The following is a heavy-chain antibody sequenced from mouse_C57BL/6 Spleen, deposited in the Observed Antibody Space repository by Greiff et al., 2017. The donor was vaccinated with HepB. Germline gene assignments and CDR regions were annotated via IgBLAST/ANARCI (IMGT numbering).Heavy chain of an antibody. CDR1: GYTFTSYW. V-gene: IGHV1-64*01. CDR3: ARRGTTVVVGDYYAMDY. D-gene: IGHD1-1*01. CDR2: IHPNSGST. Sequence: QVQLKESGAELVKPGASVKLSCKASGYTFTSYWMHWVKQRPGQGLEWIGMIHPNSGSTNYNEKFKSKATLTVDKSSSTAYMQLSSLTSEDSAVYYCARRGTTVVVGDYYAMDYWGQGTSVTVSS. J-gene: IGHJ4*01.